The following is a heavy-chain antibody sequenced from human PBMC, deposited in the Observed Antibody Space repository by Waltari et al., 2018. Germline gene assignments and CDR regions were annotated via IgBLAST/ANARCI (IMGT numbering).Heavy chain of an antibody. CDR1: GFTFSTYT. D-gene: IGHD5-12*01. V-gene: IGHV3-21*02. CDR3: ARGVSITETPWFAY. CDR2: ISSISSNR. Sequence: EVQLVESGGGLVKPGGSLRLSCATSGFTFSTYTMNWVRQAPGKGLDLVSSISSISSNRYYADSVKGRFTISRDNAKNSMYMQLNSLRVEDTAIYYCARGVSITETPWFAYWGQGTLVTVSS. J-gene: IGHJ4*02.